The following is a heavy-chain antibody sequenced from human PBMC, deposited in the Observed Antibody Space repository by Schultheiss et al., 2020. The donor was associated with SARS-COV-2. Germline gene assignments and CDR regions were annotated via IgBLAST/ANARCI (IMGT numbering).Heavy chain of an antibody. D-gene: IGHD3-10*01. Sequence: GGSLRLSCAASGFTFSDYSMNWVRQAPGKGLEWVSSISSSSSYIYYADSVKGRFTISRDNAKNSLYLQMNSLRAEDTAVYYCAKFTMVPTATDYWGQGTLVTVSS. J-gene: IGHJ4*02. CDR2: ISSSSSYI. CDR1: GFTFSDYS. V-gene: IGHV3-21*01. CDR3: AKFTMVPTATDY.